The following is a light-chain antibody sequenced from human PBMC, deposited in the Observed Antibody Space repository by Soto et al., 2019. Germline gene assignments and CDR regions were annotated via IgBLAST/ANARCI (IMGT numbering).Light chain of an antibody. Sequence: EKVMTQFPATLSVSPGERATLSCRASQSVGSKLAWYQQKPGQAPRLVIHDASTRATGIPARFSGSGSGTDFTLTISSLQSEDFAVYYCQQYYIRPRTFGPGTKVEIK. J-gene: IGKJ3*01. CDR2: DAS. CDR3: QQYYIRPRT. CDR1: QSVGSK. V-gene: IGKV3-15*01.